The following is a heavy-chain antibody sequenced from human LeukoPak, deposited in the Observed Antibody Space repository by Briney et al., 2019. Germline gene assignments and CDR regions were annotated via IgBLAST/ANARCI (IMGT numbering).Heavy chain of an antibody. CDR3: ATLTGYSSESWFDP. Sequence: PSETLSLTCTVSGYSISSGYYWNWIRPPPGKGLELIGYIYYTGSTNYNPSLKNRVTISVDTSKNKFSLKVSSVTAEDTAVYYCATLTGYSSESWFDPWGQGILVTVSS. CDR2: IYYTGST. CDR1: GYSISSGYY. V-gene: IGHV4-61*01. D-gene: IGHD3-9*01. J-gene: IGHJ5*02.